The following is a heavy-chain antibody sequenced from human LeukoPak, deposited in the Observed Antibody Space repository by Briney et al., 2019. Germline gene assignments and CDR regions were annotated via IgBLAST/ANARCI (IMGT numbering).Heavy chain of an antibody. Sequence: ASVKVSCKASGYTFTGYSIHWVRQAPGQGLEWMGSMNSKTGGTIYAPKFQGRVTLTRDTSINTAYMELSSLRFDDPAVYFCARDLRDQWYDPWGQGALVTVSA. CDR1: GYTFTGYS. V-gene: IGHV1-2*02. J-gene: IGHJ5*02. CDR3: ARDLRDQWYDP. CDR2: MNSKTGGT.